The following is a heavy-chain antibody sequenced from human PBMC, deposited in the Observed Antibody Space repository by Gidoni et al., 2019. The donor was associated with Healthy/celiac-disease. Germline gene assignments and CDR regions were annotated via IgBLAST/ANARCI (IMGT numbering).Heavy chain of an antibody. V-gene: IGHV3-33*01. CDR3: ARDGYYDYVWGSPYYFDY. Sequence: QVQLVESGGGVVQPGRSLRLSCAASGFTFSSYGMHWVRQAPGKGLEWVAVIWYDGSNKYYADSVKGRFTISRDNSKNTLYLQMNSLRAEDTAVYYCARDGYYDYVWGSPYYFDYWGQGTLVTVSS. D-gene: IGHD3-16*01. CDR2: IWYDGSNK. CDR1: GFTFSSYG. J-gene: IGHJ4*02.